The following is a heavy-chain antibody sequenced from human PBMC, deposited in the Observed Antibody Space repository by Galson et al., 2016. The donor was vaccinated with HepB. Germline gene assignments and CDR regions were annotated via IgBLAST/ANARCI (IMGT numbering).Heavy chain of an antibody. Sequence: SETLSLTCTVSGDSISSYYWSWIRQPAGKRLEWIGRIYTTGSTNYNPSLKSRVTMSVDTSKNQFSLKLCSVTAADTAVYYCARFSMVIGGWYFDSWGQGKLVTVSS. J-gene: IGHJ4*02. CDR3: ARFSMVIGGWYFDS. D-gene: IGHD6-19*01. V-gene: IGHV4-4*07. CDR2: IYTTGST. CDR1: GDSISSYY.